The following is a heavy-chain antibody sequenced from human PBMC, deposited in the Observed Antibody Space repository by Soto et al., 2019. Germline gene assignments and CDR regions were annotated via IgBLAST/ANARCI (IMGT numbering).Heavy chain of an antibody. Sequence: QVQLVQSGAEVKKPGASVKVSCKASGYTFTSYYMHWVRQAPGQGLEWMGIINPSGGSTSYAQKFPGRATMTTHPPTTTVYRSEGSLVSEDTLVGYCANAGHGSQFGVGYWGQGTLVTVPA. J-gene: IGHJ4*02. V-gene: IGHV1-46*01. CDR3: ANAGHGSQFGVGY. D-gene: IGHD3-10*01. CDR2: INPSGGST. CDR1: GYTFTSYY.